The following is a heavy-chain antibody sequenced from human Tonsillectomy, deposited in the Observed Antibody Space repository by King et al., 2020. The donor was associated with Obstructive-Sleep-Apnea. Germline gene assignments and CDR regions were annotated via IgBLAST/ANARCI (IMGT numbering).Heavy chain of an antibody. V-gene: IGHV5-51*01. CDR3: ARWRGTMVRGLIMDYYYGMDV. CDR1: GYSFTNYW. Sequence: VQLVESGAEVKKPGESLKISCKGSGYSFTNYWIGWVRQMPGKGLEWMGIIYPGDSDTRYSPSFQGQVTISADKSICTAYLQWSSLKASDTAMYYCARWRGTMVRGLIMDYYYGMDVWGQGTTVTVSS. D-gene: IGHD3-10*01. J-gene: IGHJ6*02. CDR2: IYPGDSDT.